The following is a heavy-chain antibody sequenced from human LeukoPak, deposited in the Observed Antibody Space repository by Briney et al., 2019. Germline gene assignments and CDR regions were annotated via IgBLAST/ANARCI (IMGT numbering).Heavy chain of an antibody. V-gene: IGHV3-30*18. CDR3: AKDFVPDYDSSGYYAGYFDY. CDR2: ISYDGSNK. D-gene: IGHD3-22*01. J-gene: IGHJ4*02. Sequence: GGSLRLSCAASGFTFSSYGMHWVRQAPGKGLEWVAVISYDGSNKYYADSVKGRFTISRDNSKNTLYLQMNSLRAVDTAVYYCAKDFVPDYDSSGYYAGYFDYWGQGTLVTVSS. CDR1: GFTFSSYG.